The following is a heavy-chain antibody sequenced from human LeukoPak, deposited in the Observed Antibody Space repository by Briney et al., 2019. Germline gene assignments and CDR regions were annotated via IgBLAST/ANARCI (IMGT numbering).Heavy chain of an antibody. CDR2: IYYSGST. Sequence: SETLSLTCTVSGGSISSYYRSWIRQPPGKGLEWIGYIYYSGSTNYNPSLKSRVTISVDTSKNQFSLKLSSVTAADTAVYYCAREVRDYVWGSYRYRYFDYWGQGTLVTVSS. D-gene: IGHD3-16*02. V-gene: IGHV4-59*01. J-gene: IGHJ4*02. CDR1: GGSISSYY. CDR3: AREVRDYVWGSYRYRYFDY.